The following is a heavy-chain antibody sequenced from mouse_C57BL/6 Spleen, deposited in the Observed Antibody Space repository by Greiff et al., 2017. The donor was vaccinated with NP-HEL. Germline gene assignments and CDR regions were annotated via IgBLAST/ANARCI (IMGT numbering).Heavy chain of an antibody. V-gene: IGHV1-4*01. J-gene: IGHJ3*01. CDR1: GYTFTSYT. CDR3: ARGFRDFLAY. Sequence: QVQLKESGAELARPGASVKMSCKASGYTFTSYTMHWVKQRPGQGLEWIGYINPSSGYTKYNQKFKDKATLTADKSSSTAYMQLSSLTSEDSAVYYCARGFRDFLAYWGQGTLVTVSA. CDR2: INPSSGYT.